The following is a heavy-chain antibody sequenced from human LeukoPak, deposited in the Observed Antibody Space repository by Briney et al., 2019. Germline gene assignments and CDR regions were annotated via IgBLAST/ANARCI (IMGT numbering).Heavy chain of an antibody. CDR1: GGSMNNYY. D-gene: IGHD1-26*01. V-gene: IGHV4-4*07. CDR3: ARSWAAKWELPGQFDS. CDR2: VFSRGAT. Sequence: SETLSLTCTVSGGSMNNYYWNWIRQSPARGLEWIGFVFSRGATNFNPSFKSRLAMSIHTSKNQFSLRLSSVTAADTAVYFCARSWAAKWELPGQFDSWGQGRLVSVSS. J-gene: IGHJ4*02.